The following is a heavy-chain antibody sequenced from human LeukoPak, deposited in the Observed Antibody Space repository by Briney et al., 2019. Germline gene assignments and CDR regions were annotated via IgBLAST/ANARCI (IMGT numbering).Heavy chain of an antibody. J-gene: IGHJ3*02. CDR1: GYSFTSYW. CDR2: IYPGDSDT. Sequence: GESLKGSCKGSGYSFTSYWIGWVRQMPGKGVEWMGIIYPGDSDTGYSASFQGQGTISAEQSISTAYLQWSSLKASDTAMYHCARELGYCSSTSCRRAFDIWGQGTMVTVSS. D-gene: IGHD2-2*01. CDR3: ARELGYCSSTSCRRAFDI. V-gene: IGHV5-51*01.